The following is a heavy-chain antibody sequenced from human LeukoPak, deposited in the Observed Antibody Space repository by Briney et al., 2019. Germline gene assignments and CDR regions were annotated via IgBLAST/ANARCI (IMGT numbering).Heavy chain of an antibody. D-gene: IGHD6-6*01. J-gene: IGHJ4*02. Sequence: SVKVSCKASGYTFTSYGISWVRQAPGQGLEWMGGIIPIFGTANYAQKFQGRVTITTDESTSTAYMELSSLRSEDTAVYYCARDRRAARLGFDYWGQGTLVTVSS. V-gene: IGHV1-69*05. CDR1: GYTFTSYG. CDR3: ARDRRAARLGFDY. CDR2: IIPIFGTA.